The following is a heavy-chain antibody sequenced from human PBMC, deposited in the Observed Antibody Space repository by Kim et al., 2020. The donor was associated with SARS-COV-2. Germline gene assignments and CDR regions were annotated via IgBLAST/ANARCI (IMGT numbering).Heavy chain of an antibody. CDR2: VRSRAYGGTT. D-gene: IGHD3-9*01. CDR3: SRDRGVFRYVDWPNYYGVDV. J-gene: IGHJ6*02. CDR1: GFTFGDYA. V-gene: IGHV3-49*03. Sequence: GGSLRLSCTASGFTFGDYALSWFRQAPGKGLEWLGFVRSRAYGGTTEYAASVKGRLTISRDDSKNIAYLQTNSLKTEDTAVYYCSRDRGVFRYVDWPNYYGVDVWGQGTTVTVSS.